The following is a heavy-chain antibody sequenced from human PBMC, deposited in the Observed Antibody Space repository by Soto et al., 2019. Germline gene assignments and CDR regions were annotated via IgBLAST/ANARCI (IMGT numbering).Heavy chain of an antibody. V-gene: IGHV1-2*02. D-gene: IGHD2-2*01. CDR2: INPQTGGT. Sequence: GASVKRSCKASGYTFTGYYIHWVREAPGQGLEWMGWINPQTGGTSYAQKFQGRVTLSRDTSINTAYLELSRLTFDDAAVYFCARERYQVISDGMDVWGQGTTVTVS. CDR1: GYTFTGYY. J-gene: IGHJ6*02. CDR3: ARERYQVISDGMDV.